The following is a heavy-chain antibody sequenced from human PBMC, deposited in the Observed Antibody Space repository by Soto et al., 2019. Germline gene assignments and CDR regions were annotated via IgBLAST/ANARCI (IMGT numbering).Heavy chain of an antibody. J-gene: IGHJ4*02. D-gene: IGHD1-26*01. Sequence: PGGSLRLSCAASGFTFSSYSMNWVRQAPGKGLEWVSSISSSSSYIYYADSVKGRFTISRDNSKNTLYLQMNSLRAEDTAVYYCARVEYSGSYYVDYWGQGTLLTVSS. CDR1: GFTFSSYS. CDR3: ARVEYSGSYYVDY. CDR2: ISSSSSYI. V-gene: IGHV3-21*04.